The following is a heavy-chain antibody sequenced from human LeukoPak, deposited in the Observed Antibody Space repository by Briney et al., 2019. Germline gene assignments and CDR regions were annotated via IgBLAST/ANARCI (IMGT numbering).Heavy chain of an antibody. CDR3: AREDYSGYFDY. CDR2: LYYSGSN. D-gene: IGHD2-15*01. J-gene: IGHJ4*02. Sequence: SETLFLTCTVSGGSISSGGYYWSWIRQHPGKGLEWSGYLYYSGSNYYNQSHKSRVTISVDTSKTEFSLKLRSVTAADTAVYYCAREDYSGYFDYWGQGTLVTVSS. CDR1: GGSISSGGYY. V-gene: IGHV4-31*03.